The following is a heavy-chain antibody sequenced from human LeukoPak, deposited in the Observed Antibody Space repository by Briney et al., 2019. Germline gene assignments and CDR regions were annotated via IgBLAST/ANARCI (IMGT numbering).Heavy chain of an antibody. D-gene: IGHD4-23*01. CDR1: GGTFSSYA. CDR3: ARDPRAGNYGGNCPEVEDAFDI. Sequence: ASVKVSCKASGGTFSSYAISWVRQAPGQGLEWMGGIIPIFGTANYAQKFQGRVTITADESTSTAYMELSSLRSEDTAVYYCARDPRAGNYGGNCPEVEDAFDIWGQGTMVTVSS. J-gene: IGHJ3*02. V-gene: IGHV1-69*13. CDR2: IIPIFGTA.